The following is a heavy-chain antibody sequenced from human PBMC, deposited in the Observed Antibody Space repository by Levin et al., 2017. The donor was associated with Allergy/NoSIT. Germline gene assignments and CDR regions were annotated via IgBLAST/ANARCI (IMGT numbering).Heavy chain of an antibody. Sequence: GGSLRLSCAASGFTFSSYGMHWVRQAPGKGLEWVAVISYDGSNKYYADSVKGRFTISRDNSKNTLYLQMNSLRAEDTAVYYCAKDQGIGYSSSCGDWGQGTLVTVSS. V-gene: IGHV3-30*18. CDR1: GFTFSSYG. D-gene: IGHD6-13*01. CDR3: AKDQGIGYSSSCGD. CDR2: ISYDGSNK. J-gene: IGHJ4*02.